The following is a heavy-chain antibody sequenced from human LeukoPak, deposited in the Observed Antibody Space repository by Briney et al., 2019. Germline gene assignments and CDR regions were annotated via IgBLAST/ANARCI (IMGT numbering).Heavy chain of an antibody. CDR1: GFTFSNYW. J-gene: IGHJ4*02. D-gene: IGHD3-10*01. V-gene: IGHV3-7*01. CDR3: AKVAKYYYGSETYYFFDY. Sequence: GGSLRLSCAASGFTFSNYWMSWVRQAPGKGLDWVANLKQDGSEKYYVDSVKGRFTISRDNAKNSLYLQMNSLRVEDTAVYYCAKVAKYYYGSETYYFFDYWGQGTLVTASS. CDR2: LKQDGSEK.